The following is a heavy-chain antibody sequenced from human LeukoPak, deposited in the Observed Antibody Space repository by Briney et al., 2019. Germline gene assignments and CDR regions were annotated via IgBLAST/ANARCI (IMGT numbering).Heavy chain of an antibody. CDR1: GFTFSSYA. D-gene: IGHD4-23*01. Sequence: GGSLRLSCAASGFTFSSYAMSWVRQAPGKGLEWVSAISGSGGSTYYADSVKGRFTISRDNSKNTVYLQMNSLRAEDTAVYYCATFLYGGNAGGSVGYWGQGTLVTVSS. J-gene: IGHJ4*02. V-gene: IGHV3-23*01. CDR2: ISGSGGST. CDR3: ATFLYGGNAGGSVGY.